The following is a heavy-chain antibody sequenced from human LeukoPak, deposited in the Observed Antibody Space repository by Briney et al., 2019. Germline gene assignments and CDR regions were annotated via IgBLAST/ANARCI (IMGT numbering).Heavy chain of an antibody. CDR1: GYTFTGYY. CDR3: AREDWNYGQFDY. CDR2: INPNGGGT. Sequence: GASVKVSCKASGYTFTGYYMHWVRQAPGQGLEWMGWINPNGGGTNYAQKFQGRVTMTRDTSISTAYMELSRLRSDDTAVYYCAREDWNYGQFDYWGQGTLVTVSS. V-gene: IGHV1-2*02. D-gene: IGHD1-7*01. J-gene: IGHJ4*02.